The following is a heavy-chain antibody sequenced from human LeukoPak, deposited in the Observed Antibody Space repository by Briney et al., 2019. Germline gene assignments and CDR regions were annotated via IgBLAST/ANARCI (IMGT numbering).Heavy chain of an antibody. Sequence: SETLSLTCTVSGGSISSGDYYWSWIRQPPGKGLEWIGYIYYSGSTYYNPSLKSRVTISVDTSKNQFSLKLSSVTAADTAVYYCARKNEATVNFDYWGQGTLVTVSS. CDR2: IYYSGST. D-gene: IGHD5-18*01. V-gene: IGHV4-30-4*01. CDR3: ARKNEATVNFDY. CDR1: GGSISSGDYY. J-gene: IGHJ4*02.